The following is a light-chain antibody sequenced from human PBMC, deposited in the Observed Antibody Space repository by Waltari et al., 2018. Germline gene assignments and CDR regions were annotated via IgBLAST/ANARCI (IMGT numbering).Light chain of an antibody. V-gene: IGLV2-23*01. CDR1: SSDVGSYNL. Sequence: QSALTQPASVSGSPGQSITISCTGTSSDVGSYNLVSWYQQHPGKAPKLMIYEGSKRPSGGPSGLSGSKAGNTAALTISGLQAEDEADYYCCSYAGSPWVFGGGTKLTVL. CDR3: CSYAGSPWV. CDR2: EGS. J-gene: IGLJ3*02.